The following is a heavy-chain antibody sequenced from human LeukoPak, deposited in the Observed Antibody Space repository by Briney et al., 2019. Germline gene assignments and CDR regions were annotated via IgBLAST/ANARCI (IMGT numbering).Heavy chain of an antibody. CDR3: ARRHLPVGATDRNDY. Sequence: GGSLRLSCAAAGFIFSNFWMHWVRQAPGEGLEWVSRINSDGNVTTYADFVRGQFTISRDNAKNTVYLQMNSLRAEDTAVYYCARRHLPVGATDRNDYWGQGTLVPVSS. CDR1: GFIFSNFW. D-gene: IGHD1-26*01. J-gene: IGHJ4*02. CDR2: INSDGNVT. V-gene: IGHV3-74*01.